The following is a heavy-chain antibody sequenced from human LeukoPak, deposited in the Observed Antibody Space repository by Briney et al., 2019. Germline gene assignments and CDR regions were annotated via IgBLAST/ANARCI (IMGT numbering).Heavy chain of an antibody. J-gene: IGHJ4*01. CDR1: GLTVRSNY. Sequence: PGGSLRLSCAASGLTVRSNYMSWGGQAPGKGLEWVSVIYSGGSTYYADSVKGRFTISRDNSKNTLYLQMNSLRAEETAVYYGARASEAGVVVAAIDNSGDGTLVTASP. CDR2: IYSGGST. CDR3: ARASEAGVVVAAIDN. D-gene: IGHD2-15*01. V-gene: IGHV3-53*01.